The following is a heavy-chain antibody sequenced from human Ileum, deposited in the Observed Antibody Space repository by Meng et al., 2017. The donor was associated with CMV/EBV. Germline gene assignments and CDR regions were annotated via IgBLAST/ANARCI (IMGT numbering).Heavy chain of an antibody. CDR2: LNQDGSGK. V-gene: IGHV3-7*01. J-gene: IGHJ4*02. CDR1: GFTFSNYW. Sequence: GESLKISCLASGFTFSNYWMTWVRQAPGKGLEWVANLNQDGSGKFYMDSVKGRFSISRDNAKNSLFLELNSLRAEDTAFYYCVQEQLGWGQGKLVNGAS. D-gene: IGHD1-1*01. CDR3: VQEQLG.